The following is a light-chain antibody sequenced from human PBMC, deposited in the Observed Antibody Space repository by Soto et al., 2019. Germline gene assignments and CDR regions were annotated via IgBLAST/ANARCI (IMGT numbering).Light chain of an antibody. J-gene: IGLJ1*01. CDR2: EVS. Sequence: QSALAQPPSASGSPGQSGTISCIGTSSDVGDYDYVSWYQHHPGKAPKLIIYEVSKRPSGVPDRFSGSKSGNTASLTVSGLQAEDEADYYCTSYAGSNNFCVFGTGTKVTVL. CDR3: TSYAGSNNFCV. CDR1: SSDVGDYDY. V-gene: IGLV2-8*01.